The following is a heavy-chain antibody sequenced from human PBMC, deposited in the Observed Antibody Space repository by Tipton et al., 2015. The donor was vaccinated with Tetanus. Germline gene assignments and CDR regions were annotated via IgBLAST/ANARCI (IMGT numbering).Heavy chain of an antibody. CDR3: AKSDRVTRTSWYFHD. J-gene: IGHJ4*02. CDR1: GGSIRSEDYS. D-gene: IGHD2-2*01. Sequence: TLSLTCTVSGGSIRSEDYSWNWIRQPPGKGLEWLAYISSSGRTNSNYPLKSRITISQDKSKDQFSLRLNSVTAVDTAVYYCAKSDRVTRTSWYFHDWGQGTLVTVSS. CDR2: ISSSGRT. V-gene: IGHV4-61*05.